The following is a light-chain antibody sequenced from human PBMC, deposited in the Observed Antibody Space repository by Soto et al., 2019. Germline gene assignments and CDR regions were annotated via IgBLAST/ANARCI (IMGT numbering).Light chain of an antibody. J-gene: IGKJ1*01. CDR3: QQSYSAPWT. Sequence: DIQMTQSASSLSASIRDRVTMTSRASQTLSTYLNWYQQKPGKDPKVLIYDASRLQSGFQPRFSGSGSGKEFTLTISNMQTEEVGPYSCQQSYSAPWTSGQGTKV. V-gene: IGKV1-39*01. CDR2: DAS. CDR1: QTLSTY.